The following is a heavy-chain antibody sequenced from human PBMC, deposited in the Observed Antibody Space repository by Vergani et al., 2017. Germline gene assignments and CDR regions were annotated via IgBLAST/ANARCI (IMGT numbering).Heavy chain of an antibody. CDR3: ARVGSYQLLRRFYFDY. CDR1: GGSFSGYY. Sequence: QVQLQQWGAGLLKPSETLSLTCAVYGGSFSGYYWSWIRQPPGKGLEWIGEINHSGSTNYNPSLKSRVTISLDTSKNQFSLKLSSVTAADTAVYYCARVGSYQLLRRFYFDYWGQGTLVTVSS. J-gene: IGHJ4*02. V-gene: IGHV4-34*01. D-gene: IGHD2-2*01. CDR2: INHSGST.